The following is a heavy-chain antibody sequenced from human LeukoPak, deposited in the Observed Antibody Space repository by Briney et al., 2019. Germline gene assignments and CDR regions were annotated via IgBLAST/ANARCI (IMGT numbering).Heavy chain of an antibody. CDR1: GYCISSGYY. Sequence: SETLSLTCTVSGYCISSGYYWGWIRQPPGKGLEWIGSIYHSGSTYYNPSLKSRVTMSADTSKNQFSLKLSSVTAADTAVYYCAREQWFGELYQYNWFDPWGQGTLVTVSS. J-gene: IGHJ5*02. D-gene: IGHD3-10*01. CDR3: AREQWFGELYQYNWFDP. V-gene: IGHV4-38-2*02. CDR2: IYHSGST.